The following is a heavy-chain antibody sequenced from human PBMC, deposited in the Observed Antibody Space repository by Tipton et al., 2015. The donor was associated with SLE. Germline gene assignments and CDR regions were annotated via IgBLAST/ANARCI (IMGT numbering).Heavy chain of an antibody. Sequence: TLSLTCTVSGGSISPSYLRWIRQPPGKGLVWFGYIYYSGSTNYNPSLKSRVTISVDTSKNQFSLKLSSVTAADTAVYYCARTYYYDSSGYYLYYLYYWGQGTLVTVPS. D-gene: IGHD3-22*01. CDR2: IYYSGST. CDR3: ARTYYYDSSGYYLYYLYY. CDR1: GGSISPSY. J-gene: IGHJ4*02. V-gene: IGHV4-59*12.